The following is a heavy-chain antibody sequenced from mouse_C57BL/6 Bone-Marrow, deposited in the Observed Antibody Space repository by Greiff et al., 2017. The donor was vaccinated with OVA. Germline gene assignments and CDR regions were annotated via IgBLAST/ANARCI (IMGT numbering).Heavy chain of an antibody. D-gene: IGHD1-1*01. V-gene: IGHV5-16*01. CDR2: INYDGSST. CDR3: ARALLLRGYFDV. Sequence: EVKLMESEGGLVQPGSSMKLSCTASGFTFSDYYMAWVRQVPEKGLEWVANINYDGSSTYYLDSLKSRFIISRDNAKNILYLQMSSLKSEDTATYYCARALLLRGYFDVWGTGTTVTVSS. J-gene: IGHJ1*03. CDR1: GFTFSDYY.